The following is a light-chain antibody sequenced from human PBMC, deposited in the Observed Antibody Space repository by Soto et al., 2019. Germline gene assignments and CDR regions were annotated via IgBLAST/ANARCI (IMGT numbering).Light chain of an antibody. CDR3: QHYGSSPPIT. CDR1: QSVSSSY. J-gene: IGKJ5*01. Sequence: ESLMTQSPSTLSVSPGERATLSCRASQSVSSSYLAWYQQKPGQAPRLLIYDASSRATGIPDRFSGGGSGTDFTLTISRLEPEDFAAYYCQHYGSSPPITFGQGTRLEIK. CDR2: DAS. V-gene: IGKV3-20*01.